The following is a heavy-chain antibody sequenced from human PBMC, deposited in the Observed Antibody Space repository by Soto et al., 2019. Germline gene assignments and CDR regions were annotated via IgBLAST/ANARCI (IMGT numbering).Heavy chain of an antibody. D-gene: IGHD3-22*01. V-gene: IGHV4-30-2*01. Sequence: QLQLQESGSGLVKPSQTLSLTCAVSGGSISSGGYSWNWIRQPPGKGLEWIGYIYQSVSTSYNPSLKRRVTLSVDRSKTQFSLNLTSLTAADTAVYYCAREDRSLYTFDYWGQGTLVTVSS. CDR2: IYQSVST. CDR1: GGSISSGGYS. CDR3: AREDRSLYTFDY. J-gene: IGHJ4*02.